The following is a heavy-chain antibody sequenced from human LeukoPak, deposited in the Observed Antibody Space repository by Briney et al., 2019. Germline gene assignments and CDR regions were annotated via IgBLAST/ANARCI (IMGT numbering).Heavy chain of an antibody. J-gene: IGHJ4*02. Sequence: SETLSLTCTASGGSISSYYWSWIRQPPGKGLEWIGYIYYSGSTNYNPSLKSRVTISVDTSKNQFSLKLSSVTAADTAVYYCARSLYYYDSSGYYYWDQGTLVTVSS. CDR3: ARSLYYYDSSGYYY. D-gene: IGHD3-22*01. CDR2: IYYSGST. V-gene: IGHV4-59*08. CDR1: GGSISSYY.